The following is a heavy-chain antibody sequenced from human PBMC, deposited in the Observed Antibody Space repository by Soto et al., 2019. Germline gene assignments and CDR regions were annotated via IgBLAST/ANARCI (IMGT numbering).Heavy chain of an antibody. CDR2: ISGSGGST. CDR3: AKSYGSGSYYDYYYGMDV. V-gene: IGHV3-23*01. Sequence: PGGSLRLSCAASGFTFSSYAMSWVRQAPGKGLEWVSAISGSGGSTYYADSVKGRFTISRDNSKNTLYLQMNSLRAEDTAVYYCAKSYGSGSYYDYYYGMDVWGQGTTVTVSS. D-gene: IGHD3-10*01. CDR1: GFTFSSYA. J-gene: IGHJ6*02.